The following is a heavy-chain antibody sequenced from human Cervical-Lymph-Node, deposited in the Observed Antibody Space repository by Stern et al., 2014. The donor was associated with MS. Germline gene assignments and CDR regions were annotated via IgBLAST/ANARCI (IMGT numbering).Heavy chain of an antibody. J-gene: IGHJ6*02. Sequence: QLQLQESGPGLVKPSETLSLTCTVSGGFNKSYYWSWVRQSAGKGLEWIGRFHFSGNSNYNPSLTSRVTMSVATSKSQFSLKLTSVTAADSAVYYCARDGGFCTNRVCPKYYHSGMDVWGQGTTVTVSS. CDR2: FHFSGNS. CDR1: GGFNKSYY. D-gene: IGHD2-8*01. CDR3: ARDGGFCTNRVCPKYYHSGMDV. V-gene: IGHV4-4*07.